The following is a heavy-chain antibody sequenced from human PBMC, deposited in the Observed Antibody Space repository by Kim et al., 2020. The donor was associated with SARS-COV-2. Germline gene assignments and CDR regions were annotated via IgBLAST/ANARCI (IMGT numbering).Heavy chain of an antibody. Sequence: SVKVSCKAYGGTFSSDALTWVRQAPGQGLEWMGGIIPIFRTPNYAQNFQDRLTITADESTRTVYMDLTNLRSDDTAVYYCAKAGQMVGATGVDSWGQGTLVSVSS. CDR2: IIPIFRTP. J-gene: IGHJ5*01. CDR1: GGTFSSDA. V-gene: IGHV1-69*13. CDR3: AKAGQMVGATGVDS. D-gene: IGHD1-26*01.